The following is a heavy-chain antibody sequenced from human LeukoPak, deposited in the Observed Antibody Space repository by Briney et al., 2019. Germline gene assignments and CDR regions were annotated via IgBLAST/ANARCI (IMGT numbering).Heavy chain of an antibody. D-gene: IGHD3-10*01. CDR2: IYTSGST. J-gene: IGHJ5*02. Sequence: SETLSLTCTVSGASISSGSHHWSWIRQPAGKGLEWIGRIYTSGSTNYNPSLKSRVSISVDMSKNQFSLKLSSVTAAGTAVYYCARDKGGSLYFGEYDPWGQGTLVTVSS. CDR1: GASISSGSHH. V-gene: IGHV4-61*02. CDR3: ARDKGGSLYFGEYDP.